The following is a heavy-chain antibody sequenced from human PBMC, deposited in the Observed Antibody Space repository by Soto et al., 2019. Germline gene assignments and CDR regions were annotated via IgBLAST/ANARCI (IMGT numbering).Heavy chain of an antibody. Sequence: PSETLSLTCTVSGGSISDDCWSWSRQPPGKGLEWIGHISHSESTNYNPSLKSRVTISVDTSKRQFSLKLSSVTAADTAVYYCAREARGVISGMDVWGQGTTVTVSS. CDR3: AREARGVISGMDV. D-gene: IGHD3-10*01. V-gene: IGHV4-59*01. J-gene: IGHJ6*02. CDR2: ISHSEST. CDR1: GGSISDDC.